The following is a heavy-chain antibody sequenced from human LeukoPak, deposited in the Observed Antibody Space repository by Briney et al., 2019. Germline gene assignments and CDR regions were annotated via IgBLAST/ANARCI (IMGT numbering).Heavy chain of an antibody. D-gene: IGHD2-2*01. Sequence: TSETLSLTCTLSGGSISSSSFYWGWIRQPPGKGLECIGTIYYSGITYYNSSLKSRVTISVDTSKNQFSLKLSSVTAADTAVYFCARSGPAAGRPDAFDIWGQGTMVTVSS. CDR1: GGSISSSSFY. CDR3: ARSGPAAGRPDAFDI. V-gene: IGHV4-39*07. CDR2: IYYSGIT. J-gene: IGHJ3*02.